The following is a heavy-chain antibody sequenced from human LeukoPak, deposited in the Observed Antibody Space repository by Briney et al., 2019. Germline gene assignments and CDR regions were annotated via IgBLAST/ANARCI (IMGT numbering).Heavy chain of an antibody. CDR1: GYTFTGYY. Sequence: GASVKVSCKASGYTFTGYYMHWVRQAPGQGLEWMGWINPKSGGTNYAQKFQGRVTMTRDTSISTAYMELSRLRSDDTAVYYCARDRPLPYYYGSGSYAVYWGQGTLVTVSS. D-gene: IGHD3-10*01. CDR2: INPKSGGT. V-gene: IGHV1-2*02. J-gene: IGHJ4*02. CDR3: ARDRPLPYYYGSGSYAVY.